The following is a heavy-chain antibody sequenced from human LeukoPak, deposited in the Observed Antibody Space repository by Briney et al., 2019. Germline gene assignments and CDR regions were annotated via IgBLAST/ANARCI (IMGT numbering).Heavy chain of an antibody. V-gene: IGHV3-30*18. Sequence: GGSLRLSCAASGVTLSPYVMHWVRQAPGKGLEWVAVISYEGGTQHYADSVKGRFIISRDNPRNTLYLQINLLRTEDTAVYYCAKEGTPQVSTWYDLWGQGTQVIVSS. J-gene: IGHJ5*02. CDR1: GVTLSPYV. CDR3: AKEGTPQVSTWYDL. D-gene: IGHD3-10*01. CDR2: ISYEGGTQ.